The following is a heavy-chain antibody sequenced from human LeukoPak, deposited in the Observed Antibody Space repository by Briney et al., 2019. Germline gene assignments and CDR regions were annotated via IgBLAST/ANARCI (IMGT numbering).Heavy chain of an antibody. CDR1: GYTFTGYY. CDR3: ARVGGWYQGDAFDI. CDR2: INPDSGGT. D-gene: IGHD6-19*01. J-gene: IGHJ3*02. Sequence: GASVKVSCKASGYTFTGYYMHWVRQAPGQGLEWMGWINPDSGGTNYAQKFQGRVTMTRDTSISTAYMELSRLRSDDTAVYYCARVGGWYQGDAFDIWGQGTMVTVSS. V-gene: IGHV1-2*02.